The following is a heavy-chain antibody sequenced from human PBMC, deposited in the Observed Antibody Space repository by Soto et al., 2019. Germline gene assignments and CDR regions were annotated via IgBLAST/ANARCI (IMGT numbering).Heavy chain of an antibody. CDR2: IIPIFGTA. D-gene: IGHD6-19*01. CDR3: ARDAEQWLGLTNWFDP. CDR1: GGTFSSYA. J-gene: IGHJ5*02. Sequence: QVPLVQSGAEVKKPGSSVKVSCKASGGTFSSYAISGVRQAPGQGLEWMGGIIPIFGTANYAQKLQGRATSNADVSTSTAYMELSSLGSEDTGVYYCARDAEQWLGLTNWFDPWGQGTLDTVSS. V-gene: IGHV1-69*01.